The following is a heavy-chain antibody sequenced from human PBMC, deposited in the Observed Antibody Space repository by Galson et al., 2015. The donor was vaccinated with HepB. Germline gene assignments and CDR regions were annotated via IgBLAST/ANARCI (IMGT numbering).Heavy chain of an antibody. CDR3: ANILAAAGTGADYFDY. J-gene: IGHJ4*02. V-gene: IGHV3-30*02. CDR1: GFTFSSYG. Sequence: SLRLSCAASGFTFSSYGMHWVRQAPGKGLEWVAFIRYDGSNKYYADSVKGRFTISRDNSKNTLYLQMNSLRAEDTAVYYCANILAAAGTGADYFDYWGQGTLVTVSS. CDR2: IRYDGSNK. D-gene: IGHD6-13*01.